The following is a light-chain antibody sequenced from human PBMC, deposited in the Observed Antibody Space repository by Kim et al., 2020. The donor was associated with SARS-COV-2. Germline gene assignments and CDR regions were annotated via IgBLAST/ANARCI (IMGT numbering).Light chain of an antibody. J-gene: IGLJ3*02. CDR1: SGSVSTSYS. CDR2: STN. V-gene: IGLV8-61*01. Sequence: GWTVPLTCGLSSGSVSTSYSPSWYQQTPGQAPRTLIYSTNTRSSGVPDRFSGSILGNKAALTITGAQADDESDYYCVLYMGSGISVFGGGTQLTVL. CDR3: VLYMGSGISV.